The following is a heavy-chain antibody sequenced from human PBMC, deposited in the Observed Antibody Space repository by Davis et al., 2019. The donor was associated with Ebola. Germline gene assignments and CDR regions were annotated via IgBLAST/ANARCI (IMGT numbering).Heavy chain of an antibody. J-gene: IGHJ4*02. D-gene: IGHD7-27*01. CDR3: ARLYWGGDY. V-gene: IGHV3-74*01. CDR2: INSDGSST. Sequence: HTGGSLRLSCVASGFTFSNYCMGWVRQAPGKGLVWVSRINSDGSSTSYADSVKGRFTISRDNAKNTLYLQMNSLRAEDTAVYYCARLYWGGDYWGQGTLVTVSS. CDR1: GFTFSNYC.